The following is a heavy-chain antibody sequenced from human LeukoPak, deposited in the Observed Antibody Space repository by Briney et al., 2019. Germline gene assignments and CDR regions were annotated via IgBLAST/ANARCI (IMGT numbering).Heavy chain of an antibody. J-gene: IGHJ5*02. V-gene: IGHV1-18*01. CDR2: ISAYNGNT. CDR1: GYTFTSYG. Sequence: ASVKVSCKASGYTFTSYGISWVRQAPGQGLEWMGWISAYNGNTNYALKLQGRVTMTTDTSTSTAYMELRSLRSDDTAVYYCARDSVEYGDLSWFDPWGQGTLVTVSS. CDR3: ARDSVEYGDLSWFDP. D-gene: IGHD4-17*01.